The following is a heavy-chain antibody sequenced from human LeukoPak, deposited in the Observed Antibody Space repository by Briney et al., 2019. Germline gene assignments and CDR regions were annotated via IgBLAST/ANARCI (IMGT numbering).Heavy chain of an antibody. CDR3: AKDGILYPLPRNYYYYMDV. CDR1: GFTFRNLG. D-gene: IGHD2-8*01. J-gene: IGHJ6*03. CDR2: VENDGRTK. V-gene: IGHV3-30*02. Sequence: WGSLRLSGAASGFTFRNLGMHWVRQGPGKGLEWVAFVENDGRTKYYADSVKGRFTISRDNSKNTLYLQMNSLRAEDTAVYYCAKDGILYPLPRNYYYYMDVWGKGTTVTVSS.